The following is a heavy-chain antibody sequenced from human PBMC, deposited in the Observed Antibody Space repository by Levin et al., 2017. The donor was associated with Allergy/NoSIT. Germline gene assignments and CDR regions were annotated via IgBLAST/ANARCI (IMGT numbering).Heavy chain of an antibody. CDR2: INGRSDTI. CDR1: GFTFSSYS. CDR3: ARDGPQTDAVDS. V-gene: IGHV3-48*02. Sequence: GGSLRLSCAGSGFTFSSYSMNWVRQAPGKGLEWISYINGRSDTISYADPVKGRFTISRDNAKNSLYLQMDSLRDEDTAVYYCARDGPQTDAVDSWGQGTMVTVSS. D-gene: IGHD6-19*01. J-gene: IGHJ3*02.